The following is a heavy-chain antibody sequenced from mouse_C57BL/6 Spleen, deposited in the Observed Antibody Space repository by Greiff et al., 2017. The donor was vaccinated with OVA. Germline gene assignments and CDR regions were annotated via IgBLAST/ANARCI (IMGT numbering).Heavy chain of an antibody. CDR3: ARGRSYAMDY. V-gene: IGHV1-80*01. CDR2: IYPGDGGT. J-gene: IGHJ4*01. Sequence: VKLLESGAELVKPGASVKISCKASGYAFSSYWMNWVKQRPGQGLEWIGQIYPGDGGTNYNGKFKGKATLTADKSSSTAYMQLSSLTSEDSAVYFGARGRSYAMDYWGQGTSVTVSS. CDR1: GYAFSSYW. D-gene: IGHD1-1*01.